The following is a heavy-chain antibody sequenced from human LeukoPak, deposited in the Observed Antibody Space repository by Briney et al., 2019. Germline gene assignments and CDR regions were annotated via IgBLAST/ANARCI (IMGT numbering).Heavy chain of an antibody. CDR1: GYTFTSNY. CDR3: ARGRNFDY. V-gene: IGHV1-46*01. J-gene: IGHJ4*02. CDR2: IYPRDGGT. Sequence: GASVNVSCKASGYTFTSNYIHWVRQAPGQGLEWMGMIYPRDGGTSYAQKFQGRVTMTRDTSTSTVYMELSSLRSEDTAVYYCARGRNFDYWGQGTLVTVSS.